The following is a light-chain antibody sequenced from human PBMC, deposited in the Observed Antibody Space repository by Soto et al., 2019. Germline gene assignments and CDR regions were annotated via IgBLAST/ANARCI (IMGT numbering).Light chain of an antibody. J-gene: IGLJ1*01. V-gene: IGLV1-44*01. CDR2: YDN. CDR3: AAWDDSLNGFYV. Sequence: QSVLTQPPSASGTPGQRVIISCSGSSSNIGSNSVNWYQQLPGTAPKLLIYYDNRRPSGVPDRFSGSKSGTSASLAISGLQSEDDADYFCAAWDDSLNGFYVFGTGTQLTVL. CDR1: SSNIGSNS.